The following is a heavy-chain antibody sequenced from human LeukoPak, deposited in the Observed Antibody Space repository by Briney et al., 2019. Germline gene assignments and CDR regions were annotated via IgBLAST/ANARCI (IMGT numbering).Heavy chain of an antibody. CDR3: ARVEETVYYDYVWGSYPDY. D-gene: IGHD3-16*02. V-gene: IGHV3-21*01. J-gene: IGHJ4*02. CDR2: ISSSSSYI. CDR1: GFTFSSYS. Sequence: PGGSLRLSCAASGFTFSSYSMNWVRQAPGKGLEWVSSISSSSSYIYYADSVKGRFTISRDNAKNSLYLQMNSLRAEDTAVYYCARVEETVYYDYVWGSYPDYWGQGTLVTDSS.